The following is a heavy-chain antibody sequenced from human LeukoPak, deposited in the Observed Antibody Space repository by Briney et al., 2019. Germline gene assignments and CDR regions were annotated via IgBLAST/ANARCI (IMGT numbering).Heavy chain of an antibody. V-gene: IGHV4-39*07. CDR3: ARDHRSSWYYDYNWFDP. D-gene: IGHD6-13*01. J-gene: IGHJ5*02. CDR1: GGSISSSSYY. Sequence: SETLSLTCTVSGGSISSSSYYWGWIRQPPGKGLEWIGSIYYSGSTYYNPSLKSRVTISVDTSKNQFSLKLSSVTAADTAVYYCARDHRSSWYYDYNWFDPWGQGTLSPSPQ. CDR2: IYYSGST.